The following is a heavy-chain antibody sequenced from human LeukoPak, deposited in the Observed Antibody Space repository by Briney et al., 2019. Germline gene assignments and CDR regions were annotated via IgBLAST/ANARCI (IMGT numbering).Heavy chain of an antibody. CDR2: ISSSSSYI. J-gene: IGHJ6*03. Sequence: GGSLRLSCAASGFTFSSYSMNWVRQAPGKGLEWVSSISSSSSYIYYADSVKGRFTISRDNAKNSLYLQMNSLRAEDTAVYYCARDPVVACSSTSCRRIVYYYYYYYMDVWGKGTTVTVSS. CDR1: GFTFSSYS. D-gene: IGHD2-2*01. CDR3: ARDPVVACSSTSCRRIVYYYYYYYMDV. V-gene: IGHV3-21*01.